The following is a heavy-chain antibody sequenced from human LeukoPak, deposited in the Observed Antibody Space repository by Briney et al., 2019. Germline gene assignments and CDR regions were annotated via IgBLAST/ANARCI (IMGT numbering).Heavy chain of an antibody. CDR2: ISGSGGST. D-gene: IGHD3-3*01. Sequence: PGGSLRLSXAASGFTFSSYAMSWVRQAPGKGMEWVSAISGSGGSTYYADSVKGRFTVSRDNSKNTLYLQMNSLRAEDTAVYYCAKDLRFLEWLFPNFDYWGQGTLVTVSS. V-gene: IGHV3-23*01. CDR1: GFTFSSYA. J-gene: IGHJ4*02. CDR3: AKDLRFLEWLFPNFDY.